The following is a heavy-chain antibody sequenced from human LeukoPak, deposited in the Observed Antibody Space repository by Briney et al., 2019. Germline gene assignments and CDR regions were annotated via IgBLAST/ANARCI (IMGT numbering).Heavy chain of an antibody. CDR3: ARGRTNFWSGYYDY. D-gene: IGHD3-3*01. CDR2: INHSGST. J-gene: IGHJ4*02. V-gene: IGHV4-34*01. CDR1: AWSVSGYY. Sequence: SETLSLTCAVYAWSVSGYYWSWIRQPPGKGLEWMGEINHSGSTNYNPSLRSRVTISVDTSKNQFSLKLSSVPAVDTAVYYGARGRTNFWSGYYDYWGQGTLVTVSS.